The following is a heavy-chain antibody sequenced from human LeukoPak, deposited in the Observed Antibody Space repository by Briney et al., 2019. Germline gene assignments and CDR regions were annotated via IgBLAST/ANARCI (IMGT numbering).Heavy chain of an antibody. V-gene: IGHV3-73*01. D-gene: IGHD6-19*01. Sequence: GGSLRLSCAASGFTFSGSAMHWVRQASGKGLEWVGRIRSKANSYATAYAASVKGRFTISRDDSKNTAYLQMNSLKTEDTAVYYCTSLIAVAGDSDYWGQGTLVTVSS. CDR3: TSLIAVAGDSDY. CDR1: GFTFSGSA. J-gene: IGHJ4*02. CDR2: IRSKANSYAT.